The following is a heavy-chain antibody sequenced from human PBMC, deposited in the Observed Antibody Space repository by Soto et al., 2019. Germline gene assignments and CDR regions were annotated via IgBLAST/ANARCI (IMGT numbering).Heavy chain of an antibody. J-gene: IGHJ6*03. Sequence: SETLSLTCTVYGGAISSGDYYLSWIRQLPGKSLEWIGYIYYSGNTYYNPSLRSRVAISLGTSKNHFSLKLSSVTAADPAFYYCAREQFFFVRRPLDLWG. CDR2: IYYSGNT. D-gene: IGHD3-10*01. V-gene: IGHV4-31*03. CDR1: GGAISSGDYY. CDR3: AREQFFFVRRPLDL.